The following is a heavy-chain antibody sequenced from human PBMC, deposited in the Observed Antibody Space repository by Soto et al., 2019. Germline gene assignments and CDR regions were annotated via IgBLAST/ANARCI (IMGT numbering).Heavy chain of an antibody. V-gene: IGHV1-69*12. D-gene: IGHD3-22*01. CDR1: GGTFSSYA. Sequence: QVQLVQSGAEVKKPGSSLQVSCKASGGTFSSYAISWVRQAPGQGLEWMGGISPIFGTANYAQKFQGRVTITADESTSTASMELSSLRSEDTAVYYCARAIPMIARFDYWGQGTLVTVSS. CDR3: ARAIPMIARFDY. CDR2: ISPIFGTA. J-gene: IGHJ4*02.